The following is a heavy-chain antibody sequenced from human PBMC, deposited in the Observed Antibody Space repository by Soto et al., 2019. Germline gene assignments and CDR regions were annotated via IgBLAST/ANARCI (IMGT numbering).Heavy chain of an antibody. CDR1: GYSFTSFW. Sequence: GESLKISCKGSGYSFTSFWIGWVRQMAGKGLEWMGIIYPGDSDTRYSPSFQGHVTLSADKSISTAYLQWSSLKASDTAMYYCARVHCSGGTCYIDYWGQGTRVTVSS. J-gene: IGHJ4*02. V-gene: IGHV5-51*01. D-gene: IGHD2-15*01. CDR3: ARVHCSGGTCYIDY. CDR2: IYPGDSDT.